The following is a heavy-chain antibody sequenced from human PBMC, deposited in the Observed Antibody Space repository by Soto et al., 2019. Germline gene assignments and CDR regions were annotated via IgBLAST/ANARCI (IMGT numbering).Heavy chain of an antibody. CDR1: GFTFSSYA. J-gene: IGHJ5*02. Sequence: QVQLVESGGGVVQPGRSLRLSCAASGFTFSSYAMHWVRQAPGKGLEWVAVISYDGSNKYYADSVKGRFTISRDNSKNTLYLQMSSLRAEDTAVYYCARDQHIVLVTAIPDGWNWFEPWGQGTLVTVSS. V-gene: IGHV3-30-3*01. D-gene: IGHD2-21*02. CDR2: ISYDGSNK. CDR3: ARDQHIVLVTAIPDGWNWFEP.